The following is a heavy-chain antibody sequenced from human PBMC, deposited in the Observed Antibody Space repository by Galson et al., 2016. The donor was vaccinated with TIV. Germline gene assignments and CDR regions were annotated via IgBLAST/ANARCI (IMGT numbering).Heavy chain of an antibody. CDR2: ISWNSAYI. CDR1: GVTFSSYA. D-gene: IGHD2-2*02. J-gene: IGHJ6*02. Sequence: SLRLSCAASGVTFSSYAMHWVRQAPGKGLEWVSGISWNSAYIAYADSVKGRFTISRDSAKNSLYLQMNSLRAEDTALYYCAKDLNRGCSSSNCYSYDYYHYGLDVWGQGTTVTVSS. V-gene: IGHV3-9*01. CDR3: AKDLNRGCSSSNCYSYDYYHYGLDV.